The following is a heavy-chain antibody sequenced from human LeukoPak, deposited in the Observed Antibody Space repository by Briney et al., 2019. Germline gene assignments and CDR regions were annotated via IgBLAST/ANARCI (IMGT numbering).Heavy chain of an antibody. Sequence: PGEPLKISCQASGYRFNSYWIGWVRQGPGKGLEWMGVIYPGDSDTRYSPSFQGQVTISADQSMSIAYLQWRRLKASDTALYYCPRRGMSPPTDEWGIRIDFDSWGHGTLVTVSS. D-gene: IGHD3-16*01. CDR3: PRRGMSPPTDEWGIRIDFDS. J-gene: IGHJ4*01. CDR1: GYRFNSYW. V-gene: IGHV5-51*01. CDR2: IYPGDSDT.